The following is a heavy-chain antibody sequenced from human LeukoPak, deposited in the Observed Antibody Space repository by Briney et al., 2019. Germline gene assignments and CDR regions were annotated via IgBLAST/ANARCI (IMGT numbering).Heavy chain of an antibody. D-gene: IGHD6-6*01. CDR3: ARGRQEVTYTSSIAHFGY. J-gene: IGHJ4*02. CDR1: GYTFTGYY. CDR2: INPNSGGT. V-gene: IGHV1-2*02. Sequence: ASVKVSCKASGYTFTGYYMHWVRQAPGQGLEWMGWINPNSGGTNYAQKFQGRVTMTRDTSISTAYMELSRLRSDDTAVYYCARGRQEVTYTSSIAHFGYWGQGTLVTVSS.